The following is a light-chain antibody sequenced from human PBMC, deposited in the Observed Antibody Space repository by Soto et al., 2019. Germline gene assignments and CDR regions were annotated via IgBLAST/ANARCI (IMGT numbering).Light chain of an antibody. CDR1: QTIGDT. CDR2: DAS. Sequence: EIILTQSPDTLSLSPGERATLSCRASQTIGDTLAWYQQKPGQAPRLLIYDASNRATGIPARFSGSGSGTDFTLTISSLEPEDFAVYYCQQRSNWPPITFGQGTRLEI. CDR3: QQRSNWPPIT. V-gene: IGKV3-11*01. J-gene: IGKJ5*01.